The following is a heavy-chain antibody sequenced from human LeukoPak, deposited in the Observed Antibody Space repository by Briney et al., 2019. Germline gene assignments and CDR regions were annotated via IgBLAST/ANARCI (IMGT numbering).Heavy chain of an antibody. D-gene: IGHD3-16*02. Sequence: SETLSLTCAVYGGSFSGYYWSWIRQPPEKGLEWIGEINHSGNTNYNPSLKSRATISVDMFKNQFSLNLNSVTAADTAVYYCARAVRLPLGDLSLYNYWGQGTLVTVSS. CDR3: ARAVRLPLGDLSLYNY. V-gene: IGHV4-34*01. CDR1: GGSFSGYY. J-gene: IGHJ4*02. CDR2: INHSGNT.